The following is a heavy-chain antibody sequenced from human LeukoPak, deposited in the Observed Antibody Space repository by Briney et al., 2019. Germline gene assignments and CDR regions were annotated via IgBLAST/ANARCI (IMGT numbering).Heavy chain of an antibody. CDR2: ISYDGSNT. CDR3: AKGDTDGYPYYYYGMDV. CDR1: GFTFSNYG. J-gene: IGHJ6*02. Sequence: SLRLSCAASGFTFSNYGMHWVRQAPGKGLEWVAVISYDGSNTYYADSVTGRFTISRDNSKNTLYLQMNSLGAEDTAVYYCAKGDTDGYPYYYYGMDVWGQGATVTVSS. D-gene: IGHD5-18*01. V-gene: IGHV3-30*18.